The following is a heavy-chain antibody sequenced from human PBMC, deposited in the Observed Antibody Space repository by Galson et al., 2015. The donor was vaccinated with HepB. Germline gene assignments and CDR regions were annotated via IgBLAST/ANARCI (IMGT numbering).Heavy chain of an antibody. V-gene: IGHV3-33*01. CDR1: GFTFSSYG. D-gene: IGHD6-6*01. J-gene: IGHJ4*02. CDR3: ALQPGGTVIAARPLNY. Sequence: SLRLSCAASGFTFSSYGMHWVRQAPGKGLEWVAVIWYDGSNKYYADSVKGRFTISRDNSKNTLYLQMNSLRVEDTAVYYCALQPGGTVIAARPLNYWGQGTLVTVSS. CDR2: IWYDGSNK.